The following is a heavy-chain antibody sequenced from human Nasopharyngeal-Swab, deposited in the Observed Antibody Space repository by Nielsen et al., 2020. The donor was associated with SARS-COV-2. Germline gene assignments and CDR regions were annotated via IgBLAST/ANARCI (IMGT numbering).Heavy chain of an antibody. J-gene: IGHJ4*02. V-gene: IGHV4-34*01. D-gene: IGHD6-19*01. Sequence: GSLRLSCAVYGGSFSGYYWSWIRQPPGKGLEWIGEINHSGSTNYNPSLKSRVTISVDTSKNQFSLKLSSVTAADTAVYYCARGDGIAVAGTRNPHFDYWGQGTLVTVSS. CDR2: INHSGST. CDR1: GGSFSGYY. CDR3: ARGDGIAVAGTRNPHFDY.